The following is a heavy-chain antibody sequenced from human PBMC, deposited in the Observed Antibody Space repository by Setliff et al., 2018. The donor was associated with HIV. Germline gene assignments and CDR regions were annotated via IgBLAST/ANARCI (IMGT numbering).Heavy chain of an antibody. Sequence: PGESLKISCKGSGYSFTSYWIGWVRQMPGKGLEWMGIIYPGDSETRYSPSFQGQVTISADKSISTAYLQWSGLRASDTAMYYCARHRLISRPQYYYYYYMNVWGKGTTVTVSS. CDR3: ARHRLISRPQYYYYYYMNV. CDR1: GYSFTSYW. V-gene: IGHV5-51*01. CDR2: IYPGDSET. D-gene: IGHD3-16*01. J-gene: IGHJ6*03.